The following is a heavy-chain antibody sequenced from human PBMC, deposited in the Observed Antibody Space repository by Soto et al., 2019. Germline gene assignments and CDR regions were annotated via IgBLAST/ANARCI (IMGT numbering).Heavy chain of an antibody. CDR2: ISSSSTTI. V-gene: IGHV3-48*02. CDR3: ARDNHRSPGWDV. J-gene: IGHJ6*02. Sequence: EVQLVESGGGLVQPGGSLRLSCEASGFTLSSYSMNWARQAPGQGLEWVSYISSSSTTIYYADSVKGRFTISRDNAKNSLYLQMNSLRDEDTAVYYRARDNHRSPGWDVWGQGTTVTVSS. CDR1: GFTLSSYS.